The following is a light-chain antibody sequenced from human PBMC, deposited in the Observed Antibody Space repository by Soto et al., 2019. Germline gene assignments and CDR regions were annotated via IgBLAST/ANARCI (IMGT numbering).Light chain of an antibody. V-gene: IGKV3-20*01. CDR2: EDS. CDR3: QQYRT. Sequence: EIVFTQSPGTLSLSPGERATLSCRASQSVSSSSLAWYQQNPGQAPRLLIYEDSSRATGIPDRFSGSGSGTDFTLTISRLEAEDFAVYYCQQYRTFGQGTKVDIK. J-gene: IGKJ1*01. CDR1: QSVSSSS.